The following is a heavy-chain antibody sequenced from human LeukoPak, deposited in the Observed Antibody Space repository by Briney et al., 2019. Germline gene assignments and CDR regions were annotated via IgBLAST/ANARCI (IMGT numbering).Heavy chain of an antibody. CDR3: AKSEVVAATLIDY. CDR1: GFTFSSYA. V-gene: IGHV3-23*01. Sequence: PGGSLRLSCAASGFTFSSYAMSWVRQAPGKGLEWVSAISGSGGSTYYADSGKGRLTISRDNSKNTLDLQMNSLRAEDTAVYYCAKSEVVAATLIDYWGQGTLVTVSS. CDR2: ISGSGGST. D-gene: IGHD2-15*01. J-gene: IGHJ4*02.